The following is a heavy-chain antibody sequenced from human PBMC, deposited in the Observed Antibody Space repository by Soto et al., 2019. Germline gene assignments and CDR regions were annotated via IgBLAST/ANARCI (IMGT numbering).Heavy chain of an antibody. Sequence: EVRLVQSGGGLVQPGGSLRLSCAASLFIVSDNYMSWVRQAPGKGLEWVSLIYSGGGTDYAESVKGRFTISRDNSKNTLYLQMNSLKAEDTGIYYGATRMTPAPDWGQGTVVTVSS. V-gene: IGHV3-66*01. J-gene: IGHJ4*02. CDR2: IYSGGGT. D-gene: IGHD4-17*01. CDR1: LFIVSDNY. CDR3: ATRMTPAPD.